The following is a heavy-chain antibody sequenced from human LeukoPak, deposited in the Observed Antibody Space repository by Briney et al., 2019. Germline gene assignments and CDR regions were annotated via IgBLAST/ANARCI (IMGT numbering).Heavy chain of an antibody. Sequence: GGSLRLSCAASYSRFTFTNYWVHWVRQAPGKGLEWVANIRQDGSDKYYVDSVKGRFTISRDNAKNSLYLQMNSLRAEDTAVYYCARGYPTHAFDIWGQGTMVTVSS. V-gene: IGHV3-7*01. CDR1: YSRFTFTNYW. J-gene: IGHJ3*02. D-gene: IGHD5-18*01. CDR3: ARGYPTHAFDI. CDR2: IRQDGSDK.